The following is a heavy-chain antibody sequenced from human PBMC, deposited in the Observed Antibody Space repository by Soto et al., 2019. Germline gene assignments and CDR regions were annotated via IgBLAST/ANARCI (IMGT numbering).Heavy chain of an antibody. CDR1: GYSFTSYW. V-gene: IGHV5-51*01. Sequence: EVQLVQSGAEVKKPGESLKISCKGSGYSFTSYWIGWVRQMPGQGLEWMGSIYPGDSDIRYSPSFQGQVTISADNSVSTAYLQWSSLKASDTAMYYCARRVDYGGNPEPFDPWGQGTLVTVSS. CDR2: IYPGDSDI. J-gene: IGHJ5*02. CDR3: ARRVDYGGNPEPFDP. D-gene: IGHD4-17*01.